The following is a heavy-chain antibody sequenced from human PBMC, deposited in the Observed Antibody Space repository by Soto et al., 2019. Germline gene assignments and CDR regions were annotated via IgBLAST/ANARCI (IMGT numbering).Heavy chain of an antibody. J-gene: IGHJ4*02. CDR3: ARGGDCSGGSCLGDY. CDR2: INPNSGGT. V-gene: IGHV1-2*04. Sequence: ASVKVSCKASGYTFTGYYMHWVRQAPGQGLEWMGWINPNSGGTNYAQKFQGWVTMTRDTSISTAYMELSRLRSDDTAVYYCARGGDCSGGSCLGDYWGQGTLVTVSS. CDR1: GYTFTGYY. D-gene: IGHD2-15*01.